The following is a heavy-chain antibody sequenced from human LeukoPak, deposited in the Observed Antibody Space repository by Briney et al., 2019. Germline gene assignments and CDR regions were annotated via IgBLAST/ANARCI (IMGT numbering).Heavy chain of an antibody. CDR3: ARVPGDFLFDY. Sequence: GGSLRLSCAASGFTFSSYAMSWVRQAPGKGLEWVSVISGSGGKTYYADSVKGRFTISRDNSKNTLYLQMNSLRAEDTAVYYCARVPGDFLFDYWGQGTLVTVSS. V-gene: IGHV3-23*01. J-gene: IGHJ4*02. D-gene: IGHD2-21*02. CDR1: GFTFSSYA. CDR2: ISGSGGKT.